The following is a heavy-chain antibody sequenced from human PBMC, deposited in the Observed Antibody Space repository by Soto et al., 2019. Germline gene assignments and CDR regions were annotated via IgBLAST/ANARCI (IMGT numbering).Heavy chain of an antibody. CDR3: ARDDVVAQKFDY. V-gene: IGHV4-30-2*01. CDR1: GGSISSGGYS. D-gene: IGHD2-15*01. Sequence: PSETLSLTCAVSGGSISSGGYSWSWIRQPPGKGLEWIGYIYHSGSTYYNPSLKSRVTISVDRSKNQFSLKLSSVTAADTAVYYCARDDVVAQKFDYWGQGTLVTVSS. CDR2: IYHSGST. J-gene: IGHJ4*02.